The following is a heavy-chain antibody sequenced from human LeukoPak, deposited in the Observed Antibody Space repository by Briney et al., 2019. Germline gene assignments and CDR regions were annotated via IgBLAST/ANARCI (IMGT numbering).Heavy chain of an antibody. V-gene: IGHV3-74*01. J-gene: IGHJ6*03. Sequence: QPGGSLRLSCAASGFTFSSYSMNWVRQAPGKGLVWVSRINSDGSSTSYADSVKGRFTISRDNAKNTLYLQMNSLRAEDTAVYYCAREHPGGSYYYYYYMDVWGKGTTVTISS. CDR1: GFTFSSYS. CDR2: INSDGSST. CDR3: AREHPGGSYYYYYYMDV. D-gene: IGHD1-26*01.